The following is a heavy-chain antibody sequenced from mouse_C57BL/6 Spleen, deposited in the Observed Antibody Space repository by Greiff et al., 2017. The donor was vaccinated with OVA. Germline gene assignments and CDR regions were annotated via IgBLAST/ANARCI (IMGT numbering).Heavy chain of an antibody. J-gene: IGHJ4*01. CDR2: ISSSSSTI. CDR1: GFTFSDYG. CDR3: AGRITTVVAYYAMDY. Sequence: EVKLVESGGGLVKPGGSLKLSCAASGFTFSDYGMHWVRQAPEKGLEWVAYISSSSSTIYYADTVKGRFTISRDNAKNTLFLQMTSLRSEDTAMYYCAGRITTVVAYYAMDYWGQGTSVTVSS. V-gene: IGHV5-17*01. D-gene: IGHD1-1*01.